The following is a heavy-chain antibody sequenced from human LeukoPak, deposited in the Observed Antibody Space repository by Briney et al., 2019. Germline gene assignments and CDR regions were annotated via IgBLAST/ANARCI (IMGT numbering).Heavy chain of an antibody. D-gene: IGHD3-3*01. CDR2: IIPIFGTA. CDR1: GGTFSSYA. CDR3: ARALSITIFGVVTKAYYMDV. V-gene: IGHV1-69*13. Sequence: ASVKVSCKASGGTFSSYAISWVRQAPGQGLEWMGGIIPIFGTANYAQKFQGRVTITADESTSTAYMELSSLRSEDTAVYYCARALSITIFGVVTKAYYMDVWGKGTTVTVSS. J-gene: IGHJ6*03.